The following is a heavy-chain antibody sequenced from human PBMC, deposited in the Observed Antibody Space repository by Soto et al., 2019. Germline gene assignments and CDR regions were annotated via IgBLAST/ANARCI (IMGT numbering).Heavy chain of an antibody. J-gene: IGHJ6*03. D-gene: IGHD6-13*01. Sequence: EVQLVESGGGLVQPGGSLRLSCAASGFTFSSYWMSWVRQAPGKGLEWVANIKQDGSEKYYVDSVKGRFTISRDNAKNSLYLQMNSLRAEDTAVYYCAREEVGVPLQQLVLTYYYYMDVWGKGTTVTVSS. V-gene: IGHV3-7*01. CDR3: AREEVGVPLQQLVLTYYYYMDV. CDR2: IKQDGSEK. CDR1: GFTFSSYW.